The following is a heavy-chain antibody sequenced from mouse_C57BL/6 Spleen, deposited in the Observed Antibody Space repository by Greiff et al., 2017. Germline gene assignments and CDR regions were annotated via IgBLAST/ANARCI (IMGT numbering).Heavy chain of an antibody. CDR3: TRGTTVVAPMDY. CDR1: GFTFSSYA. CDR2: ISSGGDYI. Sequence: EVMLVESGEGLVKPGGSLKLSCAASGFTFSSYAMSWVRQTPEKRLEWVAYISSGGDYIYYADTVKGRFTISRDNARNTLYLQMSSLKSEDTAMYYCTRGTTVVAPMDYWGQGTSVTVSS. D-gene: IGHD1-1*01. J-gene: IGHJ4*01. V-gene: IGHV5-9-1*02.